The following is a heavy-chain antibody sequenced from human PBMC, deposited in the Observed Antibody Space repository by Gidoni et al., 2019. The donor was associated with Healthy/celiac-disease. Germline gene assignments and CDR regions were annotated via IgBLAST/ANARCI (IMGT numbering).Heavy chain of an antibody. D-gene: IGHD5-18*01. V-gene: IGHV3-7*01. CDR2: IKQDGSEK. CDR3: ARGTAMVVGWFDP. CDR1: GSTFSSYW. Sequence: EVQLVESGGGLVQLGGSLRLSCAASGSTFSSYWMSWVRQAPGKGLEWVANIKQDGSEKYYVDSVKGRFTISRDNAKNSLYLQMNSLRAEDTAVYYCARGTAMVVGWFDPWGQGTLVTVSS. J-gene: IGHJ5*02.